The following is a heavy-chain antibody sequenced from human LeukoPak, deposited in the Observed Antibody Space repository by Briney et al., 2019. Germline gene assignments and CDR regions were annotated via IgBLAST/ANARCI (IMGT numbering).Heavy chain of an antibody. CDR1: GYTFTGYY. CDR2: INPNSGGT. Sequence: GASVKVSCKASGYTFTGYYMHWVRQAPGQGLEWMGRINPNSGGTNYAQKFQGRVTMTRDTSISTAYMELSRLRSDDTAVYYCARAEITIFGPTYRPVDCWGQGTLVTVSS. V-gene: IGHV1-2*06. J-gene: IGHJ4*02. D-gene: IGHD3-3*01. CDR3: ARAEITIFGPTYRPVDC.